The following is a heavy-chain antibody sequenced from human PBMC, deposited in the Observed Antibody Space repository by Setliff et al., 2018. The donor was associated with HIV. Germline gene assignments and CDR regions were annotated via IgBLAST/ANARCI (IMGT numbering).Heavy chain of an antibody. V-gene: IGHV4-59*12. CDR1: GDSITSYY. Sequence: TLSLTCNVPGDSITSYYWIWIRQSPGKGLEWIGYIYYSGDTNYNPSLKSRVTMSVDTSRNQFSLKLSSVTAADTAVYYCARCPSPPYCTSTTCYVDYYYMDVWGKGTTVTVS. D-gene: IGHD2-2*01. CDR2: IYYSGDT. J-gene: IGHJ6*03. CDR3: ARCPSPPYCTSTTCYVDYYYMDV.